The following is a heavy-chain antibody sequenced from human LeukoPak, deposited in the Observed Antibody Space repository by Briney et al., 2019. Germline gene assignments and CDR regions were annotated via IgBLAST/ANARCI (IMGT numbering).Heavy chain of an antibody. D-gene: IGHD6-13*01. CDR1: GGSISSGSYY. CDR3: ARSSWASFDY. V-gene: IGHV4-61*02. Sequence: SETLSLTCTASGGSISSGSYYWGWIRQPAGKGLEWIGRIHTSGNTNYNFSLKSRVTISLDTSKNQFSLKLSSVTAADTAVYYCARSSWASFDYWGQGTLVTVSS. CDR2: IHTSGNT. J-gene: IGHJ4*02.